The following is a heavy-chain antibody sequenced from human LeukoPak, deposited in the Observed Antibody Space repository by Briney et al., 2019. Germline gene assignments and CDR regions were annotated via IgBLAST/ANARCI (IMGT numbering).Heavy chain of an antibody. J-gene: IGHJ4*02. V-gene: IGHV4-59*01. CDR1: GGSISSYY. Sequence: SETLSLTCTVSGGSISSYYWSWIRQPPGKGLEWIGYIYYSGSTNYNPSLKSRVTISVDTSKNQFSLKLSSVTAADTAVYYCARDLSSTSNWEFDYWGQGTLVTVSS. CDR2: IYYSGST. D-gene: IGHD7-27*01. CDR3: ARDLSSTSNWEFDY.